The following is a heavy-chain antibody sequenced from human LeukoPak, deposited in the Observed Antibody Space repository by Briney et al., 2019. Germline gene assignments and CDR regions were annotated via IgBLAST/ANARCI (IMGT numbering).Heavy chain of an antibody. CDR1: GYTFTGYY. D-gene: IGHD3-10*01. CDR3: ARGLSTPQGITMVRAVPYFDS. V-gene: IGHV1-2*02. Sequence: ASVKVSCKASGYTFTGYYMHWVRQAPGQGLEWMGWINPNSGGTNYAQKFQGRVTMTRDTSISTAYMELSRLRSDDTAVYYCARGLSTPQGITMVRAVPYFDSWGQGTLVTVSS. CDR2: INPNSGGT. J-gene: IGHJ4*02.